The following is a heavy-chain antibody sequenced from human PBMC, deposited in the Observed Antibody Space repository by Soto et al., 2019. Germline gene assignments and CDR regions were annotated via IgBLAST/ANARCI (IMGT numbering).Heavy chain of an antibody. J-gene: IGHJ6*02. CDR1: GFTFSDYA. V-gene: IGHV3-23*01. CDR3: AAPRDAYGSGASWFTYGMDI. D-gene: IGHD3-10*01. Sequence: LRLSCLASGFTFSDYAMTWVRHVPGRGLEWVASLDGAGGSTYYADSVRGRFTISRDNSQNTLFLQMKRLTVDDTAIYYCAAPRDAYGSGASWFTYGMDIWGQGTTVTVSS. CDR2: LDGAGGST.